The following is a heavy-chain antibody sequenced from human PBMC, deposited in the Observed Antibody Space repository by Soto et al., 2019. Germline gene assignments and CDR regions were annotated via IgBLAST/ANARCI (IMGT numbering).Heavy chain of an antibody. V-gene: IGHV3-23*04. J-gene: IGHJ4*02. Sequence: EVQLVESGGGLVQPGGSLRLSCAASGFTFRHYAMNWVRQAPGKGLEWVSGISSGCGATIRYAESVQGRFSISRDNSKNTLFLQMNNLRVDDTALYYCAKDQGEGGDYENLLPSDWGQGILVTVSS. CDR1: GFTFRHYA. D-gene: IGHD4-17*01. CDR2: ISSGCGATI. CDR3: AKDQGEGGDYENLLPSD.